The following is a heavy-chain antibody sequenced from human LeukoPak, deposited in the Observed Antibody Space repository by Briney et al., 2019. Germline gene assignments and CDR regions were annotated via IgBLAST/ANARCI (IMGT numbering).Heavy chain of an antibody. Sequence: GGSLRLSCAVSGLTFSSYWMSWVRQAPGKGLEWVANIKHDGTEKYYVDSVKGRFTISRDNPKNPLYLQMDSLRAEDTAVYYCAAQPFDYWGQGTLVTVSS. CDR1: GLTFSSYW. CDR3: AAQPFDY. D-gene: IGHD2-2*01. CDR2: IKHDGTEK. V-gene: IGHV3-7*01. J-gene: IGHJ4*02.